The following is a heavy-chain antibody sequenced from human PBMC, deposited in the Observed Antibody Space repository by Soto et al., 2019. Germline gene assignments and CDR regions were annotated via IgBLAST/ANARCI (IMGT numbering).Heavy chain of an antibody. CDR3: AREDRDRETGLVPAAIDGVDV. CDR1: GGTISRYS. J-gene: IGHJ6*02. V-gene: IGHV1-69*13. D-gene: IGHD2-2*01. CDR2: VIPIFGIP. Sequence: SVKVSCKASGGTISRYSITWVRQAPGHGLEWIGRVIPIFGIPTYAQKFQGRVTITADESTSTAYMELSSLRSDDTAVYYCAREDRDRETGLVPAAIDGVDVWGQGTTVTVSS.